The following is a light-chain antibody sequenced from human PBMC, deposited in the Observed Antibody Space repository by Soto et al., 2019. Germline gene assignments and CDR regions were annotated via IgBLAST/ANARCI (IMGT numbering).Light chain of an antibody. J-gene: IGLJ3*02. Sequence: QSVLTQPPSASGSPGQSVTISCTGTSSDVGAYKYLSWYQQYPGKAPKLMIYEVSKRPSGVPDRFSGAKSGNTASLTVSGLQAEDEADYYCTSYVGSDIWVFGGGTKLTVL. CDR3: TSYVGSDIWV. CDR2: EVS. V-gene: IGLV2-8*01. CDR1: SSDVGAYKY.